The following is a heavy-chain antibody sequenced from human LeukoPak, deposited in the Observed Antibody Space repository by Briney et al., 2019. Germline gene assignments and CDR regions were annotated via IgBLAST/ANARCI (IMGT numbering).Heavy chain of an antibody. Sequence: SETLSLTCTVSGDSINAYYWSWIRQPPGGGLEWIGYIYYSGSTNYNLSLKSRVTISVDTSKNQFSLHLRSVTAADTAVYYCSRHGATWYPFDPWGQGTLVTVSS. CDR1: GDSINAYY. V-gene: IGHV4-59*08. J-gene: IGHJ5*02. D-gene: IGHD6-13*01. CDR2: IYYSGST. CDR3: SRHGATWYPFDP.